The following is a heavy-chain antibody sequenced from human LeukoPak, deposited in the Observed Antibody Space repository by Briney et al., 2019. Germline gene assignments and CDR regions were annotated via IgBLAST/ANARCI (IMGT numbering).Heavy chain of an antibody. CDR2: INPNSGGT. J-gene: IGHJ5*02. Sequence: ASVKVSCKASGYTFTGYYMHWVRQAPGQGLEWMGWINPNSGGTNYAQKFQGRVTMTRDTSISTAYIELSRLRSDDTAVYYCARDRYYDILTGYFDPWGQGTLVTVSS. CDR1: GYTFTGYY. CDR3: ARDRYYDILTGYFDP. V-gene: IGHV1-2*02. D-gene: IGHD3-9*01.